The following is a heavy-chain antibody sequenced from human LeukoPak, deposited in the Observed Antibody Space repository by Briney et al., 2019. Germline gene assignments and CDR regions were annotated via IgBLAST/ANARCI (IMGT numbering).Heavy chain of an antibody. CDR3: ARGGGSKYSWFDH. Sequence: GESLQISSKGSGYSFTSYWIGWARQMPGKGLEWMGIIYPGDSDTRYSPSFQGQVTISADKSISNAYLQWSSLKASDTAMYYCARGGGSKYSWFDHWGQGTLVTVSS. D-gene: IGHD2-15*01. J-gene: IGHJ5*02. CDR1: GYSFTSYW. CDR2: IYPGDSDT. V-gene: IGHV5-51*01.